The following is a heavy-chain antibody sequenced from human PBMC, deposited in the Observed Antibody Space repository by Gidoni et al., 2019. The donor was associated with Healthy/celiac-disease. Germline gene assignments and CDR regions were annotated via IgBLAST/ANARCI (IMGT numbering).Heavy chain of an antibody. CDR1: CFTFSSYG. Sequence: QVQLVASGGGVVPPGSSLRLSCAASCFTFSSYGMHWVRQGPGKGLEWVAVISDDGSNKYYADSVKGRFTISRDNSKNTLYLKMNRLRAEDTAVYYCAKENLRDYYMDVWGKGTTVTVSS. CDR2: ISDDGSNK. CDR3: AKENLRDYYMDV. V-gene: IGHV3-30*18. J-gene: IGHJ6*03.